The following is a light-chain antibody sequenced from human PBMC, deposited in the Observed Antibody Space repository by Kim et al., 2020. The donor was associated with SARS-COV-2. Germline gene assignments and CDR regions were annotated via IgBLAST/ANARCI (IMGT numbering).Light chain of an antibody. CDR1: SLRSYY. CDR2: GKN. J-gene: IGLJ2*01. V-gene: IGLV3-19*01. Sequence: ALGQTVTITCQGDSLRSYYASWYQQKPGQAPVLVIYGKNNRPSGIPDRFSGSSSGNTASLTITGAQAEDEADYYCNSRDSSGNYLVFGGGTQLTVL. CDR3: NSRDSSGNYLV.